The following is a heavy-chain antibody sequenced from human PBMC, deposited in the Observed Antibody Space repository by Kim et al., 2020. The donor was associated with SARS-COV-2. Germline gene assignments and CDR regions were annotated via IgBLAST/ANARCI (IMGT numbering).Heavy chain of an antibody. Sequence: SETLSLTCTVSGGSVSSGSYYWSWIRQPPGKGLEWIGYIYYSGSTNYNPSLKSRVTISVDTSKNQFSLKLSSVTAADTAVYYCARATQTKLWFGELSADPIHIWGQGTLLTVSS. V-gene: IGHV4-61*01. CDR2: IYYSGST. J-gene: IGHJ4*02. CDR1: GGSVSSGSYY. CDR3: ARATQTKLWFGELSADPIHI. D-gene: IGHD3-10*01.